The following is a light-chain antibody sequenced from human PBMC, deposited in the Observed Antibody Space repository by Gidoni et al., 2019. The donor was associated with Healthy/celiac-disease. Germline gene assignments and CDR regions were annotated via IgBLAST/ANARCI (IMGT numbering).Light chain of an antibody. CDR2: WAS. J-gene: IGKJ3*01. V-gene: IGKV4-1*01. Sequence: RATINCKSSQSVLYSSNNKNYLAWYQQKPGQPPKLLIYWASTRESGVPVRCSGSGSGKYFTLTISSLQADDVAVYYYQQYYRTPPTVGPXTKVEIK. CDR1: QSVLYSSNNKNY. CDR3: QQYYRTPPT.